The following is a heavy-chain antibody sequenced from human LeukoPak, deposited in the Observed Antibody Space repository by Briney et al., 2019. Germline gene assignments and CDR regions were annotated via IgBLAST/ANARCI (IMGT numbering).Heavy chain of an antibody. CDR2: ISAYNGNT. CDR3: AREDCSGGSCYSLSLTPVFHVFDI. V-gene: IGHV1-18*01. J-gene: IGHJ3*02. Sequence: ASVKVSCKASGYAFTSYGISWVRQAPGQGLEWMGWISAYNGNTNYAPKLQGRVTMTTDTSTSTAYMELRSLRSDDTAVYYCAREDCSGGSCYSLSLTPVFHVFDIWCQGTMVTVSS. CDR1: GYAFTSYG. D-gene: IGHD2-15*01.